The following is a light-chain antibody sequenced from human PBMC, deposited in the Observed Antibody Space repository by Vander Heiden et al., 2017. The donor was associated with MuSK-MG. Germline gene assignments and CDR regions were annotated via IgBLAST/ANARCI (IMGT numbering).Light chain of an antibody. Sequence: DIQMTQSPSSLSASVGDRVTITCQASQDISNYLNWYQQKPGKAPKLLIYDASNLETGVPSRFSGSASGTDFTFSISILHPEDVATYYCQQYDDLPITFGQGTLLEIK. CDR3: QQYDDLPIT. J-gene: IGKJ5*01. V-gene: IGKV1-33*01. CDR1: QDISNY. CDR2: DAS.